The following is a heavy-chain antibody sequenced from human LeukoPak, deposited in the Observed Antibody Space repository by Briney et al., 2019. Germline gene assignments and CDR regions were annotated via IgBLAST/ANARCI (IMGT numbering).Heavy chain of an antibody. Sequence: SVKVSCKASGGTFSSYAISWVRQATGQGLEWMGRIIPIFGIADYAQKFQGRVTITADKSTSTAYMELSSLRSEDTAVYYCARGPGAAADNPWGQGTLVTVSS. J-gene: IGHJ5*02. CDR1: GGTFSSYA. D-gene: IGHD6-13*01. CDR3: ARGPGAAADNP. V-gene: IGHV1-69*04. CDR2: IIPIFGIA.